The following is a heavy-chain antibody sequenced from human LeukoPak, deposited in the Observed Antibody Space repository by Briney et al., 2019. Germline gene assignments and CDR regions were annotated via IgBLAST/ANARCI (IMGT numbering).Heavy chain of an antibody. D-gene: IGHD6-13*01. J-gene: IGHJ4*02. Sequence: SETLSLTCAVSGGSISSGGYSWSWIRQPPGKGLEWIGYIYHSGSTHYNPSLKSRVTISVDRSKNQFSLKLSSVTAADTAVYYCARTAADDPPDYWDQGTLVTVSS. CDR3: ARTAADDPPDY. V-gene: IGHV4-30-2*01. CDR2: IYHSGST. CDR1: GGSISSGGYS.